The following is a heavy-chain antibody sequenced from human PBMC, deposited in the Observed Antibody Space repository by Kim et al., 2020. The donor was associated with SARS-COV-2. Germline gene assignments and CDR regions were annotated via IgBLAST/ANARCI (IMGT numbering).Heavy chain of an antibody. D-gene: IGHD6-6*01. J-gene: IGHJ4*02. CDR3: ATRYSSSEFDY. CDR2: T. V-gene: IGHV1-24*01. Sequence: TIYARKFQGRVTMTEDTSTDTAYMELSSLRSEDTAVYYCATRYSSSEFDYWGQGTLVTVSS.